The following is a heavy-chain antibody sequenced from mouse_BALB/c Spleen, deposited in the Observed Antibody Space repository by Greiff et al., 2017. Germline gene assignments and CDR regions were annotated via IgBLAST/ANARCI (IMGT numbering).Heavy chain of an antibody. V-gene: IGHV5-9-3*01. D-gene: IGHD2-1*01. CDR1: GFTFSSYA. CDR3: ARHNYGNPYYFDY. CDR2: ISSGGSYT. J-gene: IGHJ2*01. Sequence: EVKLVESGGGLVKPGGSLKLSCAASGFTFSSYAMSWVRQTPEKRLEWVATISSGGSYTYYPDSVKGRFTISRDNAKNTLYLQMSSLRSEDTAMYYCARHNYGNPYYFDYWGQGTTLTVSS.